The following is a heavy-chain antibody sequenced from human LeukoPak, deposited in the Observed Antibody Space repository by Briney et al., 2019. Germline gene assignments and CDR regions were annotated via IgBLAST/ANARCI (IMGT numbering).Heavy chain of an antibody. CDR1: GFTFSSYG. CDR3: ARDPTRPESDDYGDYRGGFDY. CDR2: IWYDGSNK. J-gene: IGHJ4*02. V-gene: IGHV3-33*01. Sequence: GGSLRLSCAASGFTFSSYGMHWVRQAPGKGLEWVAVIWYDGSNKYYADSVKGRFTISRDNSKNTLYLQMNSLRAEDTAVYYCARDPTRPESDDYGDYRGGFDYWGQGTLVTVSS. D-gene: IGHD4-17*01.